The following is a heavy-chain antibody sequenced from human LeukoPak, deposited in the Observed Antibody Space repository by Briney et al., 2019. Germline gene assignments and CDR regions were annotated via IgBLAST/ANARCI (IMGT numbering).Heavy chain of an antibody. CDR3: ARDQDYFHANGYYYDAFDL. V-gene: IGHV3-21*01. D-gene: IGHD3-22*01. Sequence: GGSLRLSCAASGFTFSSYSMNWVRQAPGKGLEWASSISSSSSYIYYADSVKGRFTISRDNAKNSLYLQMNSLRAEDTAVYYCARDQDYFHANGYYYDAFDLWGQGTMVTVSS. CDR2: ISSSSSYI. CDR1: GFTFSSYS. J-gene: IGHJ3*01.